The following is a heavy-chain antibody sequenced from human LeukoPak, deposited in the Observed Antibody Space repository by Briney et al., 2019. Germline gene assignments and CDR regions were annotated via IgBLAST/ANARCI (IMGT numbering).Heavy chain of an antibody. Sequence: GGSLRLSCAASGYPFSSYWMSWIRQAPGKGLEWVANIKQDGSEKYYVDSVKGRFTISRDNAKNSLYLEMNSLRAEDTAVYYCVRERTNYYDSSGYYWGQGTLVTVSS. D-gene: IGHD3-22*01. CDR2: IKQDGSEK. V-gene: IGHV3-7*05. CDR1: GYPFSSYW. J-gene: IGHJ4*02. CDR3: VRERTNYYDSSGYY.